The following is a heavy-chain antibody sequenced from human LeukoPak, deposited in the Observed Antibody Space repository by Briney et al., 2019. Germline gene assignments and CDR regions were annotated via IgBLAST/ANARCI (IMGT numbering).Heavy chain of an antibody. CDR1: GDSLTELS. V-gene: IGHV1-24*01. D-gene: IGHD1-26*01. J-gene: IGHJ4*02. CDR3: AGGGIYSLLDY. Sequence: ASVKVSCKISGDSLTELSMHWVRQAPGKGPEWMRGFDPENGEAIYAQKFHGRVTMTEDTSTDTVYMELSSLRSDDTAVYYCAGGGIYSLLDYWGQGTLVTVSS. CDR2: FDPENGEA.